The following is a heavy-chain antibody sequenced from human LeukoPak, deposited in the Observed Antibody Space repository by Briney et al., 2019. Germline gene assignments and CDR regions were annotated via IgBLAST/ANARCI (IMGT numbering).Heavy chain of an antibody. Sequence: GGSLRLSCAASGFTVSSNYMSWVRQAPGKGLEWVGFIRSKAYGETADYAASVKGRFTISRDDSKAIAYLQMNSLKTEDTAVYHCTRDRGAYNLYDYWGQGTLVTVSS. CDR3: TRDRGAYNLYDY. CDR2: IRSKAYGETA. CDR1: GFTVSSNY. D-gene: IGHD1-1*01. J-gene: IGHJ4*02. V-gene: IGHV3-49*04.